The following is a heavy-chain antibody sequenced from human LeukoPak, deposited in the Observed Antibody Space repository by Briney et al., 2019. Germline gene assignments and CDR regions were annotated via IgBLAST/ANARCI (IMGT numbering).Heavy chain of an antibody. V-gene: IGHV3-30*04. CDR1: GFTFSNYA. CDR2: ISYDGSNK. D-gene: IGHD3-10*01. CDR3: AKGVRITMVRGAFDI. Sequence: GGSLRLSCAASGFTFSNYAMYWVRQTPGKGLQWVALISYDGSNKYSADSVKGRFTISRDNAKNSLYLQMNSLRAEDTALYYCAKGVRITMVRGAFDIWGQGTMVTVSS. J-gene: IGHJ3*02.